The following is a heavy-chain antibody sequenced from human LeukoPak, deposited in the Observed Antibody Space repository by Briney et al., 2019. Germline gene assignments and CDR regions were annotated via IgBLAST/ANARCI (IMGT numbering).Heavy chain of an antibody. CDR3: ANAIVMSQLWLSLGAFDI. V-gene: IGHV3-9*01. J-gene: IGHJ3*02. Sequence: GRSLRLSCAASGFTFDDYAMHWVRQAPGKGLEWVSGISWNSGSIGYADSVRGRFTISRDNAKNSLYLQMNSLRAEDTALYYCANAIVMSQLWLSLGAFDIWGPGTMVNVSS. CDR1: GFTFDDYA. D-gene: IGHD5-18*01. CDR2: ISWNSGSI.